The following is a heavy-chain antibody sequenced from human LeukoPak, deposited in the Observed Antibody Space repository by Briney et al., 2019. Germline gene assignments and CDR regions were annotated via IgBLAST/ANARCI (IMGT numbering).Heavy chain of an antibody. CDR2: IYTSGST. CDR3: ARDISFYYYYMDV. D-gene: IGHD2-2*01. CDR1: GGSISSGSYY. J-gene: IGHJ6*03. V-gene: IGHV4-61*02. Sequence: SETLSLTCTVSGGSISSGSYYWSWIRQPAGKGLEWIGRIYTSGSTNYNPSLKSRVTMSVDTSKNQFSLKLSSVTAADTAVYYCARDISFYYYYMDVWGKGTTVTVSS.